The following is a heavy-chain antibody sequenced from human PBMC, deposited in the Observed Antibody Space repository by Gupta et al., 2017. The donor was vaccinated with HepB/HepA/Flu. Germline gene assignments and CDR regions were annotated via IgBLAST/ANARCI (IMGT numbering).Heavy chain of an antibody. Sequence: QVKLVQSRAEVKKPGSSVRVSCKASGGTFTNHAISWVRQAPGQGLQWMGGIIPLFNTSIYAQKFHGRLTFAADESTSTAFMELSGLTSEDTAIYYCARDQKGRPGASLDPWGQGTLVTVSS. V-gene: IGHV1-69*01. CDR2: IIPLFNTS. CDR1: GGTFTNHA. CDR3: ARDQKGRPGASLDP. J-gene: IGHJ5*02. D-gene: IGHD7-27*01.